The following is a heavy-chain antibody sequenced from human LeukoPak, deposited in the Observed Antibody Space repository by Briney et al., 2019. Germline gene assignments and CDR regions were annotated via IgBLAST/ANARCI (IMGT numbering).Heavy chain of an antibody. V-gene: IGHV4-30-4*08. CDR2: IYYSGST. Sequence: SETLSLTCTVSGGSISSCDYYWSWIRQPPGKGLEWIGYIYYSGSTYYNPSLKSRVTRSVYTSKNQFSLKLSSVTATDTAVYYCARAGVWVVMEDYWGQGTLVTVSS. CDR1: GGSISSCDYY. D-gene: IGHD3-16*01. CDR3: ARAGVWVVMEDY. J-gene: IGHJ4*02.